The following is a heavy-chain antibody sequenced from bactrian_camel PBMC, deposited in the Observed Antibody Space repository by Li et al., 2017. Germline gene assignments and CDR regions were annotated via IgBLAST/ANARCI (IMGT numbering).Heavy chain of an antibody. V-gene: IGHV3S53*01. J-gene: IGHJ4*01. CDR3: AAICRSWTAGRCAKYAY. CDR2: LASDGST. CDR1: GHTGRMYC. Sequence: HVQLVESGGGLVQAGGSLRLSCGSSSGHTGRMYCMAWFRLAPGKEREGVVALASDGSTTYADSVKGRFTISEDNASNTLYLQMSSLKPEDTAMYSCAAICRSWTAGRCAKYAYWGQGTQVTVS. D-gene: IGHD3*01.